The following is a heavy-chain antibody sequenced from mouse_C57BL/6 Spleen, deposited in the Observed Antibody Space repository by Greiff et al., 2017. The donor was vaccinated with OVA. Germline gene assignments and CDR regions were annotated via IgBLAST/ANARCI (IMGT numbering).Heavy chain of an antibody. J-gene: IGHJ4*01. V-gene: IGHV1-9*01. CDR2: ILPGSGST. D-gene: IGHD1-1*01. CDR3: ARDFITTGRYYAMDY. CDR1: GYTFTGYW. Sequence: QVQLQQSGAELMKPGASVKLSCKATGYTFTGYWIEWVKQRPGHGLEWIGEILPGSGSTNYNEKFKGKATFTADTSSNTAYMQLSSLTTEDSAIYYCARDFITTGRYYAMDYWGQGTSVTVSS.